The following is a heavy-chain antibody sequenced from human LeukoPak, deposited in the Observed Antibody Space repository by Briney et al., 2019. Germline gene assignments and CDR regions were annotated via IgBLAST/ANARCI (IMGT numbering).Heavy chain of an antibody. CDR2: ISSSSSTI. V-gene: IGHV3-48*01. J-gene: IGHJ5*02. Sequence: GGSLRLSCAASGFTFSSYSMNWVRQAPGKGLEWVSYISSSSSTIYYADSVKGRFTISRDNAENSLYLQMNSLRAEDTAVYYCATFKASLGLDPWGQGTLVTVSS. CDR1: GFTFSSYS. CDR3: ATFKASLGLDP.